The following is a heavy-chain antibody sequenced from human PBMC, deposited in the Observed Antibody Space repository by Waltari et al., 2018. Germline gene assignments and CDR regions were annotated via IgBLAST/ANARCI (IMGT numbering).Heavy chain of an antibody. CDR3: ARDTWGSKHYLEF. CDR2: SVPSFGTA. CDR1: GDTFSRYA. V-gene: IGHV1-69*08. J-gene: IGHJ4*02. Sequence: QVQLVQSGAEVKKPGSSVKVSCKASGDTFSRYAISWVRQAPGQGLEWMGTSVPSFGTANYARKFQGRVTLTADKSTSTAYMEWNSLTFEDTAIYFCARDTWGSKHYLEFGGQGTLVTVSS. D-gene: IGHD3-16*01.